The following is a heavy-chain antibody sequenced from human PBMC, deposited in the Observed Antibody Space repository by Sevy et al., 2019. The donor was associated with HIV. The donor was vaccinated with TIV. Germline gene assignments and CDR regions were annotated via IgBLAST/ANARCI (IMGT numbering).Heavy chain of an antibody. V-gene: IGHV4-34*01. D-gene: IGHD6-13*01. Sequence: SETLSLTCAVYRGSFSGYYWSWIRQPPGKGLEWIGEISHSGSTNYNPSLKSRVTISVDTSMNQFSLKLSSLTAADTAIYYCARDSKGMAAAGTYYYYGMDLWGQGTTVTVSS. J-gene: IGHJ6*02. CDR1: RGSFSGYY. CDR3: ARDSKGMAAAGTYYYYGMDL. CDR2: ISHSGST.